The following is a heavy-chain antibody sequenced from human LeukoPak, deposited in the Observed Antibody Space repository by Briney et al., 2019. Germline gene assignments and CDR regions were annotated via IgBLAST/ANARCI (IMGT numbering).Heavy chain of an antibody. CDR3: ARDEIARGSGSFLGH. CDR1: GFTFNNYA. Sequence: GGSLRLSCAASGFTFNNYAMHWVRQAPGKGLELVSLISYDGSNGYYADSVKGRFGTSRDNSQNTVYLQMNNLRPEDTALYYCARDEIARGSGSFLGHWGQGTLVTVSS. D-gene: IGHD1-26*01. J-gene: IGHJ4*02. V-gene: IGHV3-30*09. CDR2: ISYDGSNG.